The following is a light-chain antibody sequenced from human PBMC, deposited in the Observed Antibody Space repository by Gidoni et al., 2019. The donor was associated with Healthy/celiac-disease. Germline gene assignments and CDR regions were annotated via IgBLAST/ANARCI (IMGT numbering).Light chain of an antibody. Sequence: QSALTHPASVSGSPVLSFTISCTGTSSDGGGYNFVSWYQQHPGKAPKLMIYDVSNRPSGVSNRFSGSKSGNTASLTISGLQAEDEADYYCSSYTSSSPWVFGGGTKLTVL. CDR1: SSDGGGYNF. CDR2: DVS. CDR3: SSYTSSSPWV. J-gene: IGLJ3*02. V-gene: IGLV2-14*01.